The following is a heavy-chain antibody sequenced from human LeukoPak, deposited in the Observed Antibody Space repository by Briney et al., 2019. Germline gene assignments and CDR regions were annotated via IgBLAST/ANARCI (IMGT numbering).Heavy chain of an antibody. CDR1: GGSISSYY. J-gene: IGHJ4*02. Sequence: SETLSLTCTVSGGSISSYYWSWIRQPAGKGPEWIGRIYTSGSTNFNPSLKSRVTMSVDTSKNQFSLGLRSVTAADTAVYYCARGGSGSYWVDYWGQGTLVTVSS. CDR3: ARGGSGSYWVDY. V-gene: IGHV4-4*07. CDR2: IYTSGST. D-gene: IGHD1-26*01.